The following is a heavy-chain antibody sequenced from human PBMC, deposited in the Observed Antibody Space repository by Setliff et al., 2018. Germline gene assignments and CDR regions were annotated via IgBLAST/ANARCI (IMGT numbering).Heavy chain of an antibody. D-gene: IGHD3-10*01. Sequence: ASVKVSCKASGYTFTSYYMHWVRQAPGQGLEWMGIINPSGGSTSYAQKFQGRVTMTRDTSTSTVYMELSSLRSEDTAVYYCARDLVYGSQYYYYYYGMDVWGQGTTVTVSS. CDR3: ARDLVYGSQYYYYYYGMDV. CDR1: GYTFTSYY. CDR2: INPSGGST. J-gene: IGHJ6*02. V-gene: IGHV1-46*01.